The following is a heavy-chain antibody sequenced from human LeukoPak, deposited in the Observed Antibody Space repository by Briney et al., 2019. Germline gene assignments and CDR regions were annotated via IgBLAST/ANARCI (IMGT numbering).Heavy chain of an antibody. CDR2: IKARRAGGTT. CDR1: GFTFSDDW. D-gene: IGHD3-10*01. J-gene: IGHJ5*02. Sequence: KSGGSLRLSCAASGFTFSDDWMNWVRQAPGKGPEWVGHIKARRAGGTTEYAAPVGGRFTISRDDSRSILYLQMNNLKTEDTALYYCTRGHYGPWGLGTLVTVSS. V-gene: IGHV3-15*01. CDR3: TRGHYGP.